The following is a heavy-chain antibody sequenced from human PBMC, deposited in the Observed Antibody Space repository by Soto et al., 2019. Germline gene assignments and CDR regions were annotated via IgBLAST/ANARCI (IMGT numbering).Heavy chain of an antibody. Sequence: QVQLVQSGAEVRKPGASVTVSCRSSGDSFNDYYIHWVRQAPGQGFEWMGWINPNGGVTKYAQKFQGWVSMTRDTSIRTVYIQLSRLRSDDTAVYYCARESGGATATLDYYYFYMGVWGTGTTVTVSS. V-gene: IGHV1-2*04. CDR2: INPNGGVT. D-gene: IGHD5-12*01. CDR1: GDSFNDYY. CDR3: ARESGGATATLDYYYFYMGV. J-gene: IGHJ6*03.